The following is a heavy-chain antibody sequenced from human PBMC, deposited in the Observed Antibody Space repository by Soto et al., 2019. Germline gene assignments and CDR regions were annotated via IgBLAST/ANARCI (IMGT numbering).Heavy chain of an antibody. CDR3: ARDPGYSSGLDY. Sequence: GGSLRLSCAASGFTVSSNYMSWVRQAPGKGLEWVSVIYSGGSTYYADSVKGRFTISRDNSKNTLYLQMNSLRAEDTAVYYCARDPGYSSGLDYWGQGTLVTVSS. J-gene: IGHJ4*02. V-gene: IGHV3-66*01. CDR1: GFTVSSNY. D-gene: IGHD6-19*01. CDR2: IYSGGST.